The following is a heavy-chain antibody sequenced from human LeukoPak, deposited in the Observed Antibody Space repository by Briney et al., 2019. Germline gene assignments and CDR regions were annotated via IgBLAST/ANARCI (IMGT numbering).Heavy chain of an antibody. Sequence: GGSLRLSCATSGFTFSNYAMTWVRQAPGKGLEWVSTTSPSGGSTFSADSVRGRFTISRDNSKSTLFLQMNSLRAEDTAVYYCARSDYTNYPPYYWGQGTLVTVSS. CDR2: TSPSGGST. V-gene: IGHV3-23*01. CDR3: ARSDYTNYPPYY. D-gene: IGHD4-11*01. CDR1: GFTFSNYA. J-gene: IGHJ4*02.